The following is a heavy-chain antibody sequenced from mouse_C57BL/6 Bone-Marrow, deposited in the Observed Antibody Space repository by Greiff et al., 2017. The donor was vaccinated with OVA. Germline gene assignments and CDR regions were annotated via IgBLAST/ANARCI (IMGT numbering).Heavy chain of an antibody. CDR2: ISNGGGST. CDR1: GFTFSDYY. CDR3: ARLEGIYYGYPYYAMDY. D-gene: IGHD2-2*01. V-gene: IGHV5-12*01. J-gene: IGHJ4*01. Sequence: EVKLQESGGGLVQPGGSLKLSCAASGFTFSDYYMYWVRQTPEKRLEWVAYISNGGGSTYYPDTVKGRFTISRDNAKNTLYLQMSRLKSEDTAMYYCARLEGIYYGYPYYAMDYWGQGTSVTVSS.